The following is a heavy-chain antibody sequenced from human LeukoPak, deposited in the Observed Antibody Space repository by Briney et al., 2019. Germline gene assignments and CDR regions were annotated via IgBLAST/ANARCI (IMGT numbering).Heavy chain of an antibody. D-gene: IGHD2-15*01. CDR2: IWYDGSNK. CDR1: GFTFSGSA. CDR3: ARDRGRGGDAFDI. V-gene: IGHV3-33*08. J-gene: IGHJ3*02. Sequence: PGGSLKLSCAASGFTFSGSAMHWVRQAPGKGLEWVAVIWYDGSNKYYADSVKGRFTISRDNSKNTLYLQMNSLRAEDTAVYYCARDRGRGGDAFDIWGQGTMVTVSS.